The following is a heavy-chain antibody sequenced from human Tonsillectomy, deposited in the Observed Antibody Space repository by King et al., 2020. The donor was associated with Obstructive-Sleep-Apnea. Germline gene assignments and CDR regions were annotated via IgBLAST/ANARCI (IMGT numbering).Heavy chain of an antibody. J-gene: IGHJ6*02. CDR3: AKDFWVGGGKLLYYGMDV. CDR2: ISYDGSNK. V-gene: IGHV3-30*18. CDR1: GFTFSSYG. Sequence: VQLVESGGGVVQPGRSLRLSCAASGFTFSSYGMHWVRQAPGKGLEWVAVISYDGSNKYYADSVKGRFTISRDNSKNTLYLQMNSLRAEDTAVYYCAKDFWVGGGKLLYYGMDVWGQGTTVTVSS. D-gene: IGHD3-3*01.